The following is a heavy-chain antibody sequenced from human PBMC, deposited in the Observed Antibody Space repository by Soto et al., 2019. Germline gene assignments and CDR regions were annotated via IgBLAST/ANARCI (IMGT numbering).Heavy chain of an antibody. CDR1: GFTFSNYG. V-gene: IGHV3-23*01. CDR3: AKSDCSGGSCYFPFDC. Sequence: EVQVLESGGGLVQPGGSLRLSCAASGFTFSNYGMSWVRQAPGKGLEWVSSISGSGGRTYYADSVKGRFTISRDNCKNTLYLQTDSLRAEDTAFYYCAKSDCSGGSCYFPFDCWGQGTLVTVSS. D-gene: IGHD2-15*01. CDR2: ISGSGGRT. J-gene: IGHJ4*02.